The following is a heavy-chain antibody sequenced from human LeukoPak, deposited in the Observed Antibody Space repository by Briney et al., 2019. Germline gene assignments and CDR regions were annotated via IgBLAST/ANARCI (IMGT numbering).Heavy chain of an antibody. Sequence: PGGSLRLSCAASGFTFSSYGMIWVRQAPGKGLHWVSYISSSSSTIYYADSVKVRFTISRDNAKNSLYLQMNSLRDEDTAVYYCARWAGASRYFDYWGQGTLVTVSS. CDR3: ARWAGASRYFDY. V-gene: IGHV3-48*02. D-gene: IGHD1-26*01. CDR2: ISSSSSTI. CDR1: GFTFSSYG. J-gene: IGHJ4*02.